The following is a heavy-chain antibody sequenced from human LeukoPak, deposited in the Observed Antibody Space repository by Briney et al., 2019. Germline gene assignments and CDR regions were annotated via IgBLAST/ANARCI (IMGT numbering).Heavy chain of an antibody. D-gene: IGHD3-22*01. CDR2: LYSGGAT. V-gene: IGHV3-66*01. J-gene: IGHJ4*02. CDR1: GFNVSSSY. Sequence: QSGGSLRLSCAASGFNVSSSYVSWVRQAPGKGLEWVSVLYSGGATHYADSVKGRFTISRDNSKNAVYLQMNSLRAEDTAFYYCARVYYDGSGYYYFLEFFFDYWGRGTLVTVSS. CDR3: ARVYYDGSGYYYFLEFFFDY.